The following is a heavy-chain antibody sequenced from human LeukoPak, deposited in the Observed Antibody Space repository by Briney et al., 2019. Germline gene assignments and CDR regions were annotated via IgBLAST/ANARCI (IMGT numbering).Heavy chain of an antibody. V-gene: IGHV4-59*11. J-gene: IGHJ6*03. CDR3: GRDALVGYFSYYYMDV. CDR1: GDSISSHY. D-gene: IGHD2-15*01. CDR2: ISNSGST. Sequence: PSETLSLTCTVSGDSISSHYWTWIRQAPVKGLEWIGDISNSGSTTYNPSLKRRLPISIDTSNTQFSLKLSSVTAADTAVYYCGRDALVGYFSYYYMDVWGKGTTVTVSS.